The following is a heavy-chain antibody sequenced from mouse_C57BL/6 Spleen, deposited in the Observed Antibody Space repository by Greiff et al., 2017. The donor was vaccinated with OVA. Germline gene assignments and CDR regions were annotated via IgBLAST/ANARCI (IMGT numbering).Heavy chain of an antibody. CDR2: INPSTGGT. CDR1: GYSFTGYY. V-gene: IGHV1-42*01. J-gene: IGHJ3*01. D-gene: IGHD1-1*01. Sequence: EVQLQQSGPELVKPGASVKISCKASGYSFTGYYMNWVKQSPEKSLEWIGEINPSTGGTTYNQKFKAKATLTVDKSSSTAYMQLKSLTSEDSAVYYCARGDYGSPFFAYWGQGTLVTVSA. CDR3: ARGDYGSPFFAY.